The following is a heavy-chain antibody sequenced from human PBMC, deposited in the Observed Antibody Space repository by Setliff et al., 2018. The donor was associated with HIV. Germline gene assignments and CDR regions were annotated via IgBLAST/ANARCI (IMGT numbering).Heavy chain of an antibody. CDR3: VGLGYSFSYRWWFDP. J-gene: IGHJ5*02. CDR2: IIPIFGTT. CDR1: GYTFTSYS. Sequence: SVKVSCKASGYTFTSYSISWVRQAPGQGLEWMGGIIPIFGTTNYAQKFQGRLTITADESTSTAYMELSSLRSEDTAVYYCVGLGYSFSYRWWFDPWGQGTLVTVSS. V-gene: IGHV1-69*13. D-gene: IGHD5-18*01.